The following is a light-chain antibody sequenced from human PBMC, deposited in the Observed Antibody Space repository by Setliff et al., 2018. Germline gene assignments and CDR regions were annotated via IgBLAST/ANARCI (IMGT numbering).Light chain of an antibody. Sequence: QSALTQPASVSGSPGQSITISCTGTSSDVGYYNYVSWYQQHPGKAPKLMIYEVSNRPSRVSNRFSGSKSGNTASLTISGLQAEDEADYYCSSYTSSSTRVFGTGTKATVL. CDR3: SSYTSSSTRV. V-gene: IGLV2-14*01. CDR2: EVS. CDR1: SSDVGYYNY. J-gene: IGLJ1*01.